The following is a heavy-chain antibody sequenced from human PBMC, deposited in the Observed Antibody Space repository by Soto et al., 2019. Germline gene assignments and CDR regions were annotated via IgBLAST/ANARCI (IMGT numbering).Heavy chain of an antibody. CDR1: GFIFTDYY. Sequence: LRLSCSASGFIFTDYYMTWIRQAPGKGLEWVSHISSDGRDIYYADSMEGRLSVSRDNSENSLFLQMDSLRAEDTAVYYCARLGSLGHPYYYAVDVWGQGTPVTVSS. D-gene: IGHD1-26*01. J-gene: IGHJ6*02. CDR2: ISSDGRDI. V-gene: IGHV3-11*01. CDR3: ARLGSLGHPYYYAVDV.